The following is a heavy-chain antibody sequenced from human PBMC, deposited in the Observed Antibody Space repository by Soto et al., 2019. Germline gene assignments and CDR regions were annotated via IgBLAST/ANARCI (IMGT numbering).Heavy chain of an antibody. V-gene: IGHV3-48*02. CDR1: GFTFSPLS. J-gene: IGHJ4*02. D-gene: IGHD3-16*01. Sequence: GGSLRLSCVTSGFTFSPLSMIWVRQAPGKGLEWISYITGSSSTIYYADSVRGRFTVSRDNAKNSVFLQMNSLRDEDTAVYFCARVRGPSLMTWYFDFWGQGTLVTVSS. CDR2: ITGSSSTI. CDR3: ARVRGPSLMTWYFDF.